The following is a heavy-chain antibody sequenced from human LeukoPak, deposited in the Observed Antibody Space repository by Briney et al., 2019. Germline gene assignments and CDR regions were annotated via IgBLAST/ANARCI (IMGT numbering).Heavy chain of an antibody. CDR3: TRGATVTTGN. V-gene: IGHV4-59*01. CDR2: IYYTGST. CDR1: GVSMSDFY. Sequence: SETLSLTCTVSGVSMSDFYWSWIRQPPGKGLEWIGYIYYTGSTSYNPSLKSRATMSLDTSKNQFSLKLTSVIAADTAVYYCTRGATVTTGNWGQGTLVTVSS. J-gene: IGHJ4*02. D-gene: IGHD4-17*01.